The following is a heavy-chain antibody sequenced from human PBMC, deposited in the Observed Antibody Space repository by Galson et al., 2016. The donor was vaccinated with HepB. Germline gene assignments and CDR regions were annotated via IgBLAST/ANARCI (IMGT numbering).Heavy chain of an antibody. CDR1: GFTFSNYA. CDR3: GKGWDSGGHYIVLPDF. CDR2: ITGSSAGT. Sequence: SLRLSCAASGFTFSNYAMNWVRQAPGKGLEWVSVITGSSAGTHYADSVKGRFTISRDNSKSTLYLQMNSLRAEDSAVYYCGKGWDSGGHYIVLPDFWGQGSLVTVSS. J-gene: IGHJ4*02. V-gene: IGHV3-23*01. D-gene: IGHD3-22*01.